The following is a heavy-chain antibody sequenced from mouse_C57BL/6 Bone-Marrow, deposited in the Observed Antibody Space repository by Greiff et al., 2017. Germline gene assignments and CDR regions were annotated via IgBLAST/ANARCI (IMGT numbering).Heavy chain of an antibody. J-gene: IGHJ2*01. CDR3: ARDGYYHDY. Sequence: QVQLQQPGAELVKPGASVKLSCKASGYTFTSYWMQWVKQRPGQGLEWIGEIDPSDSSTNYNQKFKGKATLTADTSSSPAYMQLSSLTSEDAAVYYCARDGYYHDYWGQGTTLTVSS. CDR1: GYTFTSYW. V-gene: IGHV1-50*01. CDR2: IDPSDSST. D-gene: IGHD2-3*01.